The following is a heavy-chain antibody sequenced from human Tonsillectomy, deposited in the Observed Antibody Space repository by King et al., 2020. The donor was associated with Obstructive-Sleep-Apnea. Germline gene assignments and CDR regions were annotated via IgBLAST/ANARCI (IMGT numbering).Heavy chain of an antibody. J-gene: IGHJ4*02. Sequence: VQLVESGAEVKKPGESLRISCKGAGYSFTSYWISWVRQMPGKGLEWMGRIDPSDAYTNYRPSFQGHVTISADNSISTAYLQWSSLKASDTAMYYCASTQVGTTPSYFDYWGQGTLVTVSS. CDR3: ASTQVGTTPSYFDY. V-gene: IGHV5-10-1*01. CDR1: GYSFTSYW. CDR2: IDPSDAYT. D-gene: IGHD1-26*01.